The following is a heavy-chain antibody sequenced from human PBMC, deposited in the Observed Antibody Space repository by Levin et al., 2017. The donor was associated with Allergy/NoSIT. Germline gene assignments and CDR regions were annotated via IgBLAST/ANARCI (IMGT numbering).Heavy chain of an antibody. V-gene: IGHV7-4-1*02. J-gene: IGHJ3*02. D-gene: IGHD1-1*01. CDR2: INTKTGDP. CDR3: ARQAGDESTTAFDI. CDR1: GYSFTNYP. Sequence: GESLKISCKASGYSFTNYPMNWVRQAPGQGLEWMGWINTKTGDPTYAQGFTGRFVFSLDTSVSTTSLQISSLRTEDTAVYYCARQAGDESTTAFDIWGQGTMVTVSS.